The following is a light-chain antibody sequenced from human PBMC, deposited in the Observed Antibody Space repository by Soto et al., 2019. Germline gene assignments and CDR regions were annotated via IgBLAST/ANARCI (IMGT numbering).Light chain of an antibody. J-gene: IGKJ1*01. CDR2: DAS. CDR3: QHRSVTNWPPT. CDR1: QSVSTY. V-gene: IGKV3-11*01. Sequence: EIVLTQSPATLSLSPGERATLSCRASQSVSTYLVWYQQKPGQAPRLLIYDASNRATGIPARFSGSGSGTDFTLTISSLEPEDFAVYYCQHRSVTNWPPTFGQGTKVEIK.